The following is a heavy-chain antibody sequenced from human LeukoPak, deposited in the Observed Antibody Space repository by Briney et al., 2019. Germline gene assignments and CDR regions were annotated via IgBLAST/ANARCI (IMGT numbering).Heavy chain of an antibody. J-gene: IGHJ4*02. CDR3: AKGDFWSGYYSYYFDY. V-gene: IGHV3-53*01. Sequence: GGSLRLSCAASGFTVSSNYMSWVRQAPGKGLEWVSVIYSGGSTYYADSVKGRFTISRDNSKNTLYLQMNSLRAEDTAVYYCAKGDFWSGYYSYYFDYWGQGTLVTVSS. CDR1: GFTVSSNY. CDR2: IYSGGST. D-gene: IGHD3-3*01.